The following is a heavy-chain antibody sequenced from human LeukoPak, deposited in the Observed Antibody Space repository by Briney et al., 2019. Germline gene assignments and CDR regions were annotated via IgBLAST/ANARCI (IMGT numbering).Heavy chain of an antibody. CDR2: INHSGST. Sequence: SETLSLTCAVYGGSFSGYYWSWIRQPPGKGLEWIGEINHSGSTNYNPSLKSRVTISVDTSKNQFSLKLSSVTAADTAVYYCARSITYYDYVWGSYRSTNEYFQHWGQGTLVTVSS. D-gene: IGHD3-16*02. CDR3: ARSITYYDYVWGSYRSTNEYFQH. CDR1: GGSFSGYY. V-gene: IGHV4-34*01. J-gene: IGHJ1*01.